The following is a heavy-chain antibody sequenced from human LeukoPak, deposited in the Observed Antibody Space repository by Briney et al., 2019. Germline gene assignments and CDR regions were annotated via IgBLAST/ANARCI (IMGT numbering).Heavy chain of an antibody. J-gene: IGHJ4*02. CDR2: MNPNSGNT. CDR3: ARGAPGSYCSGGSCPYFDF. D-gene: IGHD2-15*01. CDR1: GYTFTSYD. V-gene: IGHV1-8*01. Sequence: ASVKVSCKASGYTFTSYDINWVRQATGQGLEWMGWMNPNSGNTGHAQKFQGRVTMTSNTSISTAYMEVTSLKSEDTAVYYCARGAPGSYCSGGSCPYFDFWGQGTLATVSS.